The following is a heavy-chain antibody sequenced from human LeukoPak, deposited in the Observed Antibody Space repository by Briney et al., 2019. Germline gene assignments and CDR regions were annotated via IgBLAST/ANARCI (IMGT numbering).Heavy chain of an antibody. D-gene: IGHD3-10*01. CDR3: ARHGPLWFGELFDY. Sequence: KPSETLSLTCAVSGYSISSGFYWGWIRQPPGKGLEWIESIYHSGSTYYNPSLKSRVTISVDTSKNQFSLKLSSVTAADTAVYYCARHGPLWFGELFDYWGQGTLVTVSS. J-gene: IGHJ4*02. V-gene: IGHV4-38-2*01. CDR2: IYHSGST. CDR1: GYSISSGFY.